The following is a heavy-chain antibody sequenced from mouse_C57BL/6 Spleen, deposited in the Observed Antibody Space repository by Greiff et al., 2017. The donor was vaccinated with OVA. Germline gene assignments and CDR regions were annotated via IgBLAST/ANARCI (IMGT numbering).Heavy chain of an antibody. CDR1: GYTFTDYY. CDR3: AREEVLWLRRGVFDY. V-gene: IGHV1-26*01. CDR2: INPNNGGT. Sequence: VQLQQSGPELVKPGASVKISCKASGYTFTDYYMNWVKQSHGKSLEWIGDINPNNGGTSYNQKFKGKATLTVDKSSSTAYMELRSLTSEDSAVYYCAREEVLWLRRGVFDYWGQGTTLTVSS. J-gene: IGHJ2*01. D-gene: IGHD2-2*01.